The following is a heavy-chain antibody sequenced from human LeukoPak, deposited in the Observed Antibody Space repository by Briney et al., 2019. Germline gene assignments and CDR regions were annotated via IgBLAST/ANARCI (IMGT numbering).Heavy chain of an antibody. D-gene: IGHD3-22*01. V-gene: IGHV4-4*07. CDR1: GGSISSYY. CDR3: ARTGNYYDSSGHDY. J-gene: IGHJ4*02. Sequence: PSETLSLTCTVSGGSISSYYWSWIRQPAGKGLEWIGRIYTSGSTNYNPPLKSRVTMSVDTSKNQFSLKLSSVTAADTAVYYCARTGNYYDSSGHDYWGQGTLVTVSS. CDR2: IYTSGST.